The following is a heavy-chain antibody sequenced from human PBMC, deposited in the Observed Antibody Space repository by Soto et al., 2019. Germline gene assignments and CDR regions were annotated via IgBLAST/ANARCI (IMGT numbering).Heavy chain of an antibody. CDR2: IIPIFGTA. CDR3: ARDWSSGYYYYYGMDV. D-gene: IGHD3-22*01. CDR1: GGTFSSYA. Sequence: SVKVSCEASGGTFSSYAISWVRQAPGQGLEWMGGIIPIFGTANYAQKFQGRVTITADESTSTAYMELSSLRSEDTAVYYCARDWSSGYYYYYGMDVWGQGTTVTVSS. V-gene: IGHV1-69*13. J-gene: IGHJ6*02.